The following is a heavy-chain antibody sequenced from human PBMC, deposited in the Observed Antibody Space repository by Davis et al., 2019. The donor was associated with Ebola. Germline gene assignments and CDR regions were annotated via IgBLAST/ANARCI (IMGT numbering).Heavy chain of an antibody. CDR2: ISYDGSNK. D-gene: IGHD1-7*01. V-gene: IGHV3-30-3*01. CDR3: ARDRRYNWNYVTGDTYYYGMDV. CDR1: GFTFSSYA. Sequence: GGSLRLSCAASGFTFSSYAKHWVRQAPGKGLEWVAVISYDGSNKYYADSVKGRFTISRDNSKNTLYLQMNSLRAEDTAVYYCARDRRYNWNYVTGDTYYYGMDVWGQGTTVTVSS. J-gene: IGHJ6*02.